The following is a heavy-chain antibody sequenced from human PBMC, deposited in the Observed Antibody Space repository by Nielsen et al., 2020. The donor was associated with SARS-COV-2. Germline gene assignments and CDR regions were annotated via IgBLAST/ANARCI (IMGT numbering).Heavy chain of an antibody. CDR1: GYTFTGYY. CDR3: ARDRDYYYYGMDV. Sequence: ASVKVSCKASGYTFTGYYMHWVRQAPGQGLEWMGRINPNSGGTNYAQKFQGRVTMTRDTSISTAYMELSRLRSDDTAVYYCARDRDYYYYGMDVWGQGTTVTVSS. J-gene: IGHJ6*02. CDR2: INPNSGGT. V-gene: IGHV1-2*06. D-gene: IGHD5-24*01.